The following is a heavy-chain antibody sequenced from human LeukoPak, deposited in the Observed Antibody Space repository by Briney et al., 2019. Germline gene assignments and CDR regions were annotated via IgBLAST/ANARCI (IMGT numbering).Heavy chain of an antibody. V-gene: IGHV4-38-2*02. J-gene: IGHJ4*02. CDR1: GYSISSGYY. Sequence: SETLSLTCTVSGYSISSGYYWGWIRQPPGKGLEWIGSIYHGESTYYNPSLRSRVTISVDTSKNQFSLKLCSVTAADTAGYYCARVNSRLAYFDYWGQGSLVTVSS. CDR2: IYHGEST. CDR3: ARVNSRLAYFDY.